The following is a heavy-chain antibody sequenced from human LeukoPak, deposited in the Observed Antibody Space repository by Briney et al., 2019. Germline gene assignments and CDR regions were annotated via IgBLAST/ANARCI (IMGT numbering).Heavy chain of an antibody. V-gene: IGHV1-46*01. Sequence: GASVTVSCKASGYTFIMYYMHWVRQAPGQGLEWMGIINPSGGSTSYAQKFQGRVTMTRDTSTSTVYMELSRLRSEDTAVYYCARGGYGDRIDYWGQGTLVSVSS. CDR1: GYTFIMYY. D-gene: IGHD4-17*01. J-gene: IGHJ4*02. CDR3: ARGGYGDRIDY. CDR2: INPSGGST.